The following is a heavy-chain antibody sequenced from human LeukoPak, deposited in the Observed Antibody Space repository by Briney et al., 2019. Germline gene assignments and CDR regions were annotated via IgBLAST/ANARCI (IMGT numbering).Heavy chain of an antibody. J-gene: IGHJ6*03. Sequence: GGSLRLSCAASGFTFSSYEMNWVRQAPGKGLEWVSYISGSGSTIYYADSVKGRFTISRDNAKNSLYLQMNSLRAEDTAVYYCAKDIGYYGSGSYMDVWGKGTTVTVSS. CDR2: ISGSGSTI. CDR3: AKDIGYYGSGSYMDV. CDR1: GFTFSSYE. D-gene: IGHD3-10*01. V-gene: IGHV3-48*03.